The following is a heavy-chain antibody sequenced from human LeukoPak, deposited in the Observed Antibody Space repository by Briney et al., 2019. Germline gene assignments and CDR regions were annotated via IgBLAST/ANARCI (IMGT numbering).Heavy chain of an antibody. CDR3: ARGGVPTVTTWGFDY. J-gene: IGHJ4*02. Sequence: ASVKVSCKGSGYTFTSYYMHWVRQAPGQGLEWMGIISPSGGSTSYAQKFQGRVTMTRDMSTSTVYMELSSLRSEDTAVYYCARGGVPTVTTWGFDYWGQGTLVTVSS. V-gene: IGHV1-46*01. CDR2: ISPSGGST. D-gene: IGHD4-17*01. CDR1: GYTFTSYY.